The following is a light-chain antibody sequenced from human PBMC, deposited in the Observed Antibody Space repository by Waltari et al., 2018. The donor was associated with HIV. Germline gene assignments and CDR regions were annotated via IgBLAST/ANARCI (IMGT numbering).Light chain of an antibody. J-gene: IGKJ2*01. V-gene: IGKV3-20*01. Sequence: EIVLTQSPGTLSSSAGERATLSCRASQSVSSSYLAWYQQKPGQAPRLLIYGASSRATGIPDRFSGSGSGTDFTLTISRLEPEDFAVYYCQQYGSSPPMYTFGQGTKLEIK. CDR3: QQYGSSPPMYT. CDR1: QSVSSSY. CDR2: GAS.